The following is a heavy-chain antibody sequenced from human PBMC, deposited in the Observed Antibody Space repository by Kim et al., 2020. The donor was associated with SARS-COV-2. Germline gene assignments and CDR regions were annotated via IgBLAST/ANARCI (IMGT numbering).Heavy chain of an antibody. Sequence: SETLSLTCAVYGGSFSGYYWSWIRQPPGKGLEWIGEINHSGSTNYNPPLKSRVTISVDTSKNQFSLKLSSVTAADTAVYYCARGGGTVRGYFDYWGQGTL. CDR1: GGSFSGYY. CDR2: INHSGST. CDR3: ARGGGTVRGYFDY. D-gene: IGHD4-4*01. V-gene: IGHV4-34*01. J-gene: IGHJ4*02.